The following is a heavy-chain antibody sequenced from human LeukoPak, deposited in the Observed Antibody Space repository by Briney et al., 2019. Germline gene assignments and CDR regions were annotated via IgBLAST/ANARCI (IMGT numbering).Heavy chain of an antibody. J-gene: IGHJ6*02. CDR2: INHNGNVN. Sequence: PGGSLRLSCAASGFTFSSYWMNWARQAPGKGLEWGGSINHNGNVNYCVDSVKGRFTISRDNAKNSLYLQTTNLTAEYTAVYSCARGGGLDVWGQGATVTVSS. CDR3: ARGGGLDV. V-gene: IGHV3-7*03. D-gene: IGHD3-16*01. CDR1: GFTFSSYW.